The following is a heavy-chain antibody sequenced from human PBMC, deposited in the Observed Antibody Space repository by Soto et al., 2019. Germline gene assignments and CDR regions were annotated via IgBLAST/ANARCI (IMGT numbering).Heavy chain of an antibody. J-gene: IGHJ5*02. D-gene: IGHD3-22*01. V-gene: IGHV4-31*03. CDR3: ARYAHDYYYCSGYFDLFAP. Sequence: SETLSLTCTVSGGSISSGGYYWSWIRQHPGKGLEWIGYIYYSGSTYYNPSLKSRVTISVDTSKNQFSLKLSSVTAADTAVYYCARYAHDYYYCSGYFDLFAPWGQGTLVPVSS. CDR1: GGSISSGGYY. CDR2: IYYSGST.